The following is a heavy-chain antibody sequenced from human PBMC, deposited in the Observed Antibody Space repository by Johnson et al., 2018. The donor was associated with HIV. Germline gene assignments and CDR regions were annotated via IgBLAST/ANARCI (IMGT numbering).Heavy chain of an antibody. Sequence: QVQLVESGGGVVQPGRSLRLSCAVSGFTFSSYAMHWVRQAPGKGLEWVAFIRYDGSNKYYADSVKGRFTISRDNSKNTLYLQMNSLRAEDTAVYYCAKIRITMIVVVEGVDAFDIWGQGTMVTVSS. V-gene: IGHV3-30*02. CDR1: GFTFSSYA. CDR3: AKIRITMIVVVEGVDAFDI. CDR2: IRYDGSNK. D-gene: IGHD3-22*01. J-gene: IGHJ3*02.